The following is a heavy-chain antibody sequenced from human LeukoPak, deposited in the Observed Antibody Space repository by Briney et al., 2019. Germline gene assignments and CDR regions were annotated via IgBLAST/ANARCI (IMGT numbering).Heavy chain of an antibody. CDR1: GFTFSNYV. D-gene: IGHD6-19*01. CDR3: AKDSSGWHPYYFDY. J-gene: IGHJ4*02. CDR2: ISGSGGST. V-gene: IGHV3-23*01. Sequence: PGGSLRLSCAASGFTFSNYVMNWVRQAPGKGLEWVSAISGSGGSTYYADSVKGRFTISRDNSKNTLYLRINSLRAEDTAVYYCAKDSSGWHPYYFDYWGQGTLVTVSS.